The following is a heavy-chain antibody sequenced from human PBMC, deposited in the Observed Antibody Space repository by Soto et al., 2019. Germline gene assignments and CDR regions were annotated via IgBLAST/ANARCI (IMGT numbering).Heavy chain of an antibody. CDR1: GYTFTSYY. D-gene: IGHD3-3*01. J-gene: IGHJ4*02. CDR3: AREGYNDFWSGSRSGTFDY. Sequence: ASVKVSCKASGYTFTSYYMHWVRQAPGQGLEWMGIINPSGGSTSYAQKFQGRVTMTRDTSTSTVYMELSSLRSEDTAVYCCAREGYNDFWSGSRSGTFDYWGQGILVTFSS. V-gene: IGHV1-46*01. CDR2: INPSGGST.